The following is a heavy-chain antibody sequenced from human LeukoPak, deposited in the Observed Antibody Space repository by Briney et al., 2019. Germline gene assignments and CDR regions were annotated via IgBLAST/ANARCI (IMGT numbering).Heavy chain of an antibody. D-gene: IGHD4-17*01. CDR1: GGSFSGYY. CDR3: ARHEYGDYGCYFDY. CDR2: INHSGST. V-gene: IGHV4-34*01. J-gene: IGHJ4*02. Sequence: SETLSLTCAVYGGSFSGYYWYWSWIRQPPGKGLEWIGEINHSGSTNYNPSLKSRVTISLDTSKNQFSLKLSSVTAADTAVYYCARHEYGDYGCYFDYWGQGTLVTVSS.